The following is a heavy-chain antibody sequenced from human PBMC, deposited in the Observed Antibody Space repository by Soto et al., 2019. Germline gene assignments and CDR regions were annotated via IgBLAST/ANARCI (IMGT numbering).Heavy chain of an antibody. Sequence: QVQLVQSGAEVKKPGSSVKVSCKASGGTFSSYAISWVRQAPGQGLEWMGGIIPIFGTANYAQKFQGRVTITADESTSTAYMELGSLRSEDTAVYYCAGGRDYYDSSGYYSGYFDYWGQGTQVTVSS. J-gene: IGHJ4*02. CDR3: AGGRDYYDSSGYYSGYFDY. D-gene: IGHD3-22*01. CDR1: GGTFSSYA. CDR2: IIPIFGTA. V-gene: IGHV1-69*01.